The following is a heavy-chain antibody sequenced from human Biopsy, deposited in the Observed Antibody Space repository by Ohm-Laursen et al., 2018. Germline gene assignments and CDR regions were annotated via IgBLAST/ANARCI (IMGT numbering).Heavy chain of an antibody. J-gene: IGHJ4*02. CDR1: GGSISSFY. CDR3: ARRGSGGRSFDH. Sequence: SDTLSPTCAVSGGSISSFYWSWIRQPPGKGLEWIGEINHSGSTNYNPSLKSRVTISVDTSKNQFSLNLSSVTAADTAVYYCARRGSGGRSFDHWGQGTLVTVSS. V-gene: IGHV4-34*01. CDR2: INHSGST. D-gene: IGHD2-15*01.